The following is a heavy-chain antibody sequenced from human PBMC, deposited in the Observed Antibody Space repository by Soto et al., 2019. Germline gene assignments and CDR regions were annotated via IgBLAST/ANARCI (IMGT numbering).Heavy chain of an antibody. CDR2: FYSSGSI. CDR1: GYSITAGGYY. CDR3: ARMYSSGSGWFHP. D-gene: IGHD6-19*01. V-gene: IGHV4-31*01. Sequence: SETLSLTCFVSGYSITAGGYYWSWIRHHPGKGLEWIGSFYSSGSIIYNPSLRSQVSISEKTSSNKISMSMTSMTAADTARYYCARMYSSGSGWFHPWGQGTLVT. J-gene: IGHJ5*02.